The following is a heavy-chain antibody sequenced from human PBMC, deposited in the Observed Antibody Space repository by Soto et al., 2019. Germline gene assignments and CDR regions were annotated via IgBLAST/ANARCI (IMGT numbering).Heavy chain of an antibody. D-gene: IGHD3-10*01. V-gene: IGHV5-10-1*01. CDR1: WCRFADHW. J-gene: IGHJ3*02. Sequence: PLVPIRICCRGSWCRFADHWGVWVRKMPGKGLECMGRIDPTDSYTDYSPSFEGHVTMSVDRSINTAYLEWSSLKASDTAMYYCARRSTVVRGVTEEAFDIWGQGTMVTVSS. CDR2: IDPTDSYT. CDR3: ARRSTVVRGVTEEAFDI.